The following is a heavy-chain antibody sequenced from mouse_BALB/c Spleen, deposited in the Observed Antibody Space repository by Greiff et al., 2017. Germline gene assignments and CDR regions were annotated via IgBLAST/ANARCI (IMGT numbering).Heavy chain of an antibody. CDR3: ARGHCYDGGDYAMDY. J-gene: IGHJ4*01. Sequence: EVQVVESGGGLVQPAGSLRLSCATSGFTFTDYYMSWVRQPPGKALEWLGFIRNKANGYTTEYSGSVKGRFTISRENSQSILYLQMNTLKAEDSDTYYCARGHCYDGGDYAMDYWGQGTSVTVSS. D-gene: IGHD2-3*01. CDR2: IRNKANGYTT. V-gene: IGHV7-3*02. CDR1: GFTFTDYY.